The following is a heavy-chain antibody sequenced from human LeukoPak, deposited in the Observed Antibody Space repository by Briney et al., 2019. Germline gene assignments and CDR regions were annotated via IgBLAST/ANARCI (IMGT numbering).Heavy chain of an antibody. V-gene: IGHV3-23*01. Sequence: GGSLRLSCAASGFTFSSYAMSWARQAPGKGLEWVSAISGSGGSTYYADSVKGRFTISRENSKNTLYLQMNSLRAEDTAVYYCAKVSCGGDCFGAFDIWGQGTMVTVSS. CDR2: ISGSGGST. CDR3: AKVSCGGDCFGAFDI. CDR1: GFTFSSYA. J-gene: IGHJ3*02. D-gene: IGHD2-21*02.